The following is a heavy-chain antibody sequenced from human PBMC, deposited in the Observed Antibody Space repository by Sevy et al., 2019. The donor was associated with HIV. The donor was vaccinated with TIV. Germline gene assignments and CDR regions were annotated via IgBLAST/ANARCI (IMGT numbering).Heavy chain of an antibody. CDR1: GGSISSYY. D-gene: IGHD7-27*01. V-gene: IGHV4-59*08. J-gene: IGHJ4*02. Sequence: SETLSLTCTVSGGSISSYYWSWIRQPPGKGLEWIGYIYYSGSTNYNPSLKSRVTISVDTSKNQFSLKLSSVTAADTAGYYCARHAFGVTGRGYYFDYWGQGTLVTVSS. CDR3: ARHAFGVTGRGYYFDY. CDR2: IYYSGST.